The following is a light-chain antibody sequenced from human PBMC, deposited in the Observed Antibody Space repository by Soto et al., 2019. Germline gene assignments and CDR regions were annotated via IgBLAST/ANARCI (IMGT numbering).Light chain of an antibody. J-gene: IGKJ1*01. CDR2: AAS. CDR1: QTISTY. CDR3: QHIYNVPWT. V-gene: IGKV1-39*01. Sequence: DIQENQCPSSLSASMGDRVTITCRASQTISTYLNWYQQKPGKAPKLLLYAASSLQSGVPSRFSGSGSGTDFSLTISNLQHEDFATYFCQHIYNVPWTFGQGNKVENK.